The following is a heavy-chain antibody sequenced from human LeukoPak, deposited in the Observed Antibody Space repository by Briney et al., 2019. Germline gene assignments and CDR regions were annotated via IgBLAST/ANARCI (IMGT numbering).Heavy chain of an antibody. CDR2: IYYSGST. D-gene: IGHD3-3*02. Sequence: PSETPSLTCTVSGGSISPYYWSWIRQPPGKGLEWIGYIYYSGSTNYNPSLKSRVTISVDTSKNQFSLKLSSVTAADTAVYYCARAFYPGYYSYMAVWGKGTTVTVSS. CDR1: GGSISPYY. CDR3: ARAFYPGYYSYMAV. J-gene: IGHJ6*03. V-gene: IGHV4-59*01.